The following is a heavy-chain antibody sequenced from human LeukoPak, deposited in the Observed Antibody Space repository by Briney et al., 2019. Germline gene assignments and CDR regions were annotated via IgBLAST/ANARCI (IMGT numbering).Heavy chain of an antibody. Sequence: GASVKVSCKASGGTFSSYAISWVRQAPGQGLEWMGGIIPIFGTANYAQKFQGRVTITTDESTSTAYMEQSSLRSEDTAVYYCARGGSSGWYGYFQHWGQGTLVTVSS. V-gene: IGHV1-69*05. CDR2: IIPIFGTA. CDR3: ARGGSSGWYGYFQH. J-gene: IGHJ1*01. D-gene: IGHD6-19*01. CDR1: GGTFSSYA.